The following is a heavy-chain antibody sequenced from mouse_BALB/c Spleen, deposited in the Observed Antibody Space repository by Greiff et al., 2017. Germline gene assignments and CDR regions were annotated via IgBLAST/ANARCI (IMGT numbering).Heavy chain of an antibody. V-gene: IGHV5-17*02. CDR1: GFTFSSFG. J-gene: IGHJ4*01. CDR3: ARSHYYYGSSYDYAMDY. CDR2: ISSGSSTI. Sequence: VQLKESGGGLVQPGGSRKLSCAASGFTFSSFGMHWVRQAPEKGLEWVAYISSGSSTIYYADTVKGRFTISRDNPKNTLFLQMTSLRSEDTAMYYCARSHYYYGSSYDYAMDYWGQGTSVTVSS. D-gene: IGHD1-1*01.